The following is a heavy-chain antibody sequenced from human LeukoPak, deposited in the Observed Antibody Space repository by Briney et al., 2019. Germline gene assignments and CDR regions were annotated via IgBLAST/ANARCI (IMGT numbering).Heavy chain of an antibody. D-gene: IGHD3-22*01. Sequence: ASVKVSCKASGGTFSSYAISWVRQAPGQGLECIGRIIPIFGTANYAQKFQGRVTITTDESTSTAYMELSSLRSEDTAVYYCARDPTDYYDSSGYYYFDYWGQGTLVTVSS. CDR2: IIPIFGTA. CDR1: GGTFSSYA. CDR3: ARDPTDYYDSSGYYYFDY. V-gene: IGHV1-69*05. J-gene: IGHJ4*02.